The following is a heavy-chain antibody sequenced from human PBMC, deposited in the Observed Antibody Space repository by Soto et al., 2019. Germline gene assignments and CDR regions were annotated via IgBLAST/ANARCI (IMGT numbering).Heavy chain of an antibody. CDR1: GGTFSSHA. J-gene: IGHJ6*02. CDR2: IIPIFSTP. Sequence: QVQLVQSGAEVKKPGSSVKVSCTASGGTFSSHAISWVRQAPGQGLEWMGGIIPIFSTPNYAQKFQGRVTITADGSTSTAYMDLISLRDDDTAVYYCARAKTGSSPIGYYHYVLDVWGQGTTVTVSS. CDR3: ARAKTGSSPIGYYHYVLDV. D-gene: IGHD1-26*01. V-gene: IGHV1-69*01.